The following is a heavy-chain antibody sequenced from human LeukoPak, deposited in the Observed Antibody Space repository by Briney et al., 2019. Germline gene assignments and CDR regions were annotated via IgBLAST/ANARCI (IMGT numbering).Heavy chain of an antibody. CDR2: INPNSGGT. J-gene: IGHJ2*01. CDR1: GYTFTGYY. CDR3: ARHPGKVTNDWYFDL. V-gene: IGHV1-2*02. D-gene: IGHD4-23*01. Sequence: ASVKVSCKASGYTFTGYYMHWVRQAPGQGLERMGWINPNSGGTNYAQKFQGRVTMTRDTSITTAYMELSRLSSDDTAVHYCARHPGKVTNDWYFDLWGRGTLVTVSS.